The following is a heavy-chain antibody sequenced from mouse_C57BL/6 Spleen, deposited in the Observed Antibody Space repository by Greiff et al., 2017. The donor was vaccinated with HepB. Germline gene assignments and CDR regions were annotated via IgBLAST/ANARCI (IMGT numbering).Heavy chain of an antibody. V-gene: IGHV1-37*01. J-gene: IGHJ1*03. CDR3: AREGGNYYGSSPWYFDV. CDR2: INPYNGDT. D-gene: IGHD1-1*01. CDR1: GYSFTGYF. Sequence: EVKVEESGPELVKPGASVKISCKASGYSFTGYFMNWVKQSHGKSLEWIGRINPYNGDTFYNQKFKGKATLTVDKSSSTAHMELLSLTSEDFAVYYCAREGGNYYGSSPWYFDVWGTGTTVTVSS.